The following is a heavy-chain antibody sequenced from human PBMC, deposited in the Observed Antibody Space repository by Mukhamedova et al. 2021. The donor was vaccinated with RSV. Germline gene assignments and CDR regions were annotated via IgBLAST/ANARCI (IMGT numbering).Heavy chain of an antibody. J-gene: IGHJ4*02. Sequence: GVSRIKSDGSSTTYADPVKGRFTISRDNAKNALYLQMNSLRADDTAVYFCARGTNWDGDYATYWGQGTLVTVSS. V-gene: IGHV3-74*01. CDR2: IKSDGSST. D-gene: IGHD2-21*02. CDR3: ARGTNWDGDYATY.